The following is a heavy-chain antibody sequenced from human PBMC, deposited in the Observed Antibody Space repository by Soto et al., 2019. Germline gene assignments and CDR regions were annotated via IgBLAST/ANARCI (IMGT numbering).Heavy chain of an antibody. CDR3: AREYYDYIWGSYRSGGEDY. CDR1: GFSFGASW. Sequence: PGGSLRLSCAASGFSFGASWMAWVRQAPGKGLEWVADIKQDGSEINYVDSVKGRVTISRDNAKNSLYLQMDSLRAEDTAVYYCAREYYDYIWGSYRSGGEDYWGQGTLVTVSS. J-gene: IGHJ4*02. D-gene: IGHD3-16*02. V-gene: IGHV3-7*01. CDR2: IKQDGSEI.